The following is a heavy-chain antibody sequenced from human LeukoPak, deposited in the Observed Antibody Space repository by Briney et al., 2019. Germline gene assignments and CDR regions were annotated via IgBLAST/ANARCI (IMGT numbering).Heavy chain of an antibody. CDR1: GFTFSSYG. J-gene: IGHJ3*02. V-gene: IGHV3-30*18. D-gene: IGHD2-21*01. Sequence: GRSLRLSCAASGFTFSSYGMHWFRQAPGKGLEWVAVISYDGSNKYYADSVKGRFTISRDNSKNTLYLQMNSLRAEDTAVYYCAKDLSYSFDIWGQGTEVTVSS. CDR2: ISYDGSNK. CDR3: AKDLSYSFDI.